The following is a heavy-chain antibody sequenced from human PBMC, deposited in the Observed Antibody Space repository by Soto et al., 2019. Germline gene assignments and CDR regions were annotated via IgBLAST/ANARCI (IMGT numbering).Heavy chain of an antibody. CDR2: VYYSGST. Sequence: PSETLSLTCNVSGGSVSRVSYYWSWIRQSPGKGLEWIGYVYYSGSTNYNPSLKSRVTISVDTSKNPFSLKLRSVTAADTAVYYCAASISIFGVVPFWGQGTLVTVSS. CDR1: GGSVSRVSYY. V-gene: IGHV4-61*01. CDR3: AASISIFGVVPF. D-gene: IGHD3-3*01. J-gene: IGHJ4*02.